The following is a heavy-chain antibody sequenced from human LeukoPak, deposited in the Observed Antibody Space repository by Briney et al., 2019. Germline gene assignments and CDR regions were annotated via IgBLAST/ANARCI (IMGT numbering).Heavy chain of an antibody. D-gene: IGHD4-17*01. Sequence: PSETLSLTCTVSGGSISSYYWSWIRQPPGKGLEWIGYIYYSGSTNYNPSLKSRVTISVDTSKNQFSLKLSSVTAADTAVYYCAREDGEGSEPAGMDVWGQGTTVTVSS. V-gene: IGHV4-59*01. J-gene: IGHJ6*02. CDR3: AREDGEGSEPAGMDV. CDR1: GGSISSYY. CDR2: IYYSGST.